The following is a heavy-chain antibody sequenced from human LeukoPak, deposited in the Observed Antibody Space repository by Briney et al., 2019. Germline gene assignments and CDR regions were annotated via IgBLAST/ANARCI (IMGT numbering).Heavy chain of an antibody. V-gene: IGHV5-51*01. D-gene: IGHD3-22*01. CDR2: IYPGDSDT. CDR3: ASSLNYYDSSGYYYGFDY. Sequence: GESLKISCKGSGYSFTSYWIGWVRQMPGKGLEWMGIIYPGDSDTRYSPSFQGQVTISADKSINTTYLQWSSLKASDTAMYYCASSLNYYDSSGYYYGFDYRGQGTLVTVSS. CDR1: GYSFTSYW. J-gene: IGHJ4*02.